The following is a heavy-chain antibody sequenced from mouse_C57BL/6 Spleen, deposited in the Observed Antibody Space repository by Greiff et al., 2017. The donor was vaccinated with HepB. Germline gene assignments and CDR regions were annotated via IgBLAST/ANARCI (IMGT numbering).Heavy chain of an antibody. J-gene: IGHJ3*01. V-gene: IGHV1-64*01. CDR3: AISGYDVGFAY. CDR1: GYTFTSYW. CDR2: IHPNSGST. Sequence: QVQLKQPGAELVKPGASVKLSCKASGYTFTSYWMHWVKQRPGQGLEWIGMIHPNSGSTNYNEKFKSKATLTVDKSSSTAYMQLSSLTSEDSAVYYCAISGYDVGFAYWGQGTLVTVSA. D-gene: IGHD2-2*01.